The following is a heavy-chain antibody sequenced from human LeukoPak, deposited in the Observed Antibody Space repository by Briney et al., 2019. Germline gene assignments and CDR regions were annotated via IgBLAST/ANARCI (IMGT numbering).Heavy chain of an antibody. V-gene: IGHV3-13*05. J-gene: IGHJ6*04. D-gene: IGHD4-17*01. Sequence: PGGSLRLSCAASGFTFRSYDMHWVRQATGKGLECGSAIGTAGYPYYPGSVKGRCTISRENAKKSLYLQMTSLRAGDTAVYYCARGGYGDKNLAYGMDVWGKGTTVTVSS. CDR3: ARGGYGDKNLAYGMDV. CDR1: GFTFRSYD. CDR2: IGTAGYP.